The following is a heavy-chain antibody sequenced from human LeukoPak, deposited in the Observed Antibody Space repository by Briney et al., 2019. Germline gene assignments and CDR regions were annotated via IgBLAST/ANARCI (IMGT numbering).Heavy chain of an antibody. CDR3: ARRATYYDFWSGYSDAFDI. D-gene: IGHD3-3*01. J-gene: IGHJ3*02. Sequence: SETLSLTCTVSGASISRYYWSWIRRPPGKGLEWIGYIDDSGNTNYNPSLKSQVTISVDKSKNQFSLKLSSVTAADTAVYYCARRATYYDFWSGYSDAFDIWGQGTMVTVSS. CDR1: GASISRYY. V-gene: IGHV4-59*08. CDR2: IDDSGNT.